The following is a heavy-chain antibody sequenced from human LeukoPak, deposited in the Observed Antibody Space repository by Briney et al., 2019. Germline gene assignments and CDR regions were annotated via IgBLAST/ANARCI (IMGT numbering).Heavy chain of an antibody. CDR2: IYSGGST. Sequence: GGSLRLSCAASGFTVSSNYMSWVRQAPGKGLEWVSVIYSGGSTYYADSVKGRFTISRDNSKNTLYLQMNSLRAEDTAVYYCARGYYDSSGYYYGDAFDIWGQGTMVTVSS. V-gene: IGHV3-66*02. D-gene: IGHD3-22*01. CDR3: ARGYYDSSGYYYGDAFDI. J-gene: IGHJ3*02. CDR1: GFTVSSNY.